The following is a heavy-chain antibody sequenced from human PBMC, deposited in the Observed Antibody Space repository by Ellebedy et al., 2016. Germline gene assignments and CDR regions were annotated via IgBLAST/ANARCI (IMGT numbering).Heavy chain of an antibody. D-gene: IGHD6-19*01. CDR3: ANTYTSGWEL. V-gene: IGHV1-18*01. CDR1: GDTLKKYA. CDR2: ISTYNGDT. J-gene: IGHJ4*02. Sequence: ASVKVSCXASGDTLKKYAIGWVRQVPGQGLEWMGWISTYNGDTNYAQKFQGRVAMTTDTSTSTTYMELRSLRSDDTAVYYCANTYTSGWELWGQGTLVTVSA.